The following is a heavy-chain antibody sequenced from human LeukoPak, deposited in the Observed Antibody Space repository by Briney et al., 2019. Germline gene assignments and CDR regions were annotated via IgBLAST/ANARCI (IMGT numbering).Heavy chain of an antibody. J-gene: IGHJ4*02. CDR2: IIPIFGTA. D-gene: IGHD3-10*01. V-gene: IGHV1-69*01. CDR1: GGTFSSYA. Sequence: SVKVSCKASGGTFSSYAISWVRQAPGQGLEWMGGIIPIFGTANYAQKFQGRVTITADESTSTAYMELSSLRSEDTAVYYCARGNLDGEWVPDYWGQGTLVTVSS. CDR3: ARGNLDGEWVPDY.